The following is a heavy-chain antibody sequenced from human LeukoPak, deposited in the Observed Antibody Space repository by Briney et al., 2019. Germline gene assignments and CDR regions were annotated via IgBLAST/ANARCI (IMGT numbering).Heavy chain of an antibody. D-gene: IGHD4-17*01. CDR2: ISAYNGNT. CDR1: GYTFTSYG. Sequence: ASVKVSCKASGYTFTSYGISWVRQAPGQGLEWMGWISAYNGNTNYAQKLQGRVTMTTDTSTSTAYMELRSLRSDDTAVYYCARADTETTVTTGVTDPFDYWGQGTLVTVSS. V-gene: IGHV1-18*01. J-gene: IGHJ4*02. CDR3: ARADTETTVTTGVTDPFDY.